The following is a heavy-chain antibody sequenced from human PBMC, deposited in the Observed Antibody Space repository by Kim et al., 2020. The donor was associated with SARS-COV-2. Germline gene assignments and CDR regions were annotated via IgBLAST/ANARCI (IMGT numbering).Heavy chain of an antibody. V-gene: IGHV1-69*02. CDR2: A. Sequence: ANTAQTSQGRVPLTAENSTSTAYMELSSLRSEDTAVYYCARSGNSIPFDSWGQGTLVTVSS. CDR3: ARSGNSIPFDS. D-gene: IGHD2-21*02. J-gene: IGHJ4*02.